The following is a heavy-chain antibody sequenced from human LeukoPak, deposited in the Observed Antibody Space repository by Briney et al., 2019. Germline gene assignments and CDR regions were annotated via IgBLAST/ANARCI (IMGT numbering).Heavy chain of an antibody. J-gene: IGHJ4*02. V-gene: IGHV1-2*02. CDR2: INPNSGGT. Sequence: ASVKVSCKASGYTFTGYYMHWVRQAPGQGLEWMGWINPNSGGTNYAQKFQGRVTMTRDTSISTAYMELSRLRSDDTAAYYCARTLYYYDSSGYYAVAYFDYWGQGTLVTVSS. D-gene: IGHD3-22*01. CDR1: GYTFTGYY. CDR3: ARTLYYYDSSGYYAVAYFDY.